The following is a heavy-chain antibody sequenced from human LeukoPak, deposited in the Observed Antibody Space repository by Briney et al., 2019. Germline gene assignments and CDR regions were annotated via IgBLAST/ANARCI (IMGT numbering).Heavy chain of an antibody. CDR1: GGTFSSYT. Sequence: GASVKVSCKASGGTFSSYTISWVRQAPGQGLEWMGRIIPILGIANYAQKFQGRVTITADKSTSTAYMELSSLRSEDTAVYYCARDPDSSGHIDYWGQGTLVTVSS. D-gene: IGHD3-22*01. CDR2: IIPILGIA. CDR3: ARDPDSSGHIDY. J-gene: IGHJ4*02. V-gene: IGHV1-69*04.